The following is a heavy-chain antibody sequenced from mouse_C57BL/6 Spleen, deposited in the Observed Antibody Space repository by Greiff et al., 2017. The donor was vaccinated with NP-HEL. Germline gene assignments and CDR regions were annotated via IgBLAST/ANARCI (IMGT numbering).Heavy chain of an antibody. J-gene: IGHJ4*01. Sequence: VQLQQPGAELARPGSSVKLSCKASGYTFTSYWMHWVKQRPIQGLEWIGNIDPSDSETHYNQKFKDKATLTVDKSSSTAYMQLSSLTSEDSAVYYCARYYGNYVGAMDYWGQGTSVTVSS. CDR3: ARYYGNYVGAMDY. D-gene: IGHD2-1*01. CDR2: IDPSDSET. CDR1: GYTFTSYW. V-gene: IGHV1-52*01.